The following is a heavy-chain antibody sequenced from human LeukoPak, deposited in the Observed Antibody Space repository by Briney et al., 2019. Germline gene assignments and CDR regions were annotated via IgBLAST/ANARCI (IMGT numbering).Heavy chain of an antibody. D-gene: IGHD3-10*01. J-gene: IGHJ4*02. CDR2: INHSGAS. CDR3: ARGNRQLAYYGSGSRLPFDS. Sequence: TSETLSLTCAVYGGSVSGYYWSWIRQPPGKGLEWIAEINHSGASNYNPSLKSRATISIDTSKNQFSLKVRSVTAADTAVYYCARGNRQLAYYGSGSRLPFDSWGQGTLVTVSS. V-gene: IGHV4-34*01. CDR1: GGSVSGYY.